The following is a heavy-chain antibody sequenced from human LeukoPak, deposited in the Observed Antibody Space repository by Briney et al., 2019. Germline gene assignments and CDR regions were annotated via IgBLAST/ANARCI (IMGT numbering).Heavy chain of an antibody. CDR1: GYTFTSYA. V-gene: IGHV7-4-1*02. J-gene: IGHJ3*02. CDR3: ARSSDYGDQTDAFDI. D-gene: IGHD4-17*01. CDR2: INTNTGNP. Sequence: ASVKVSCKASGYTFTSYAMNWVRQAPGQGLEWMGLINTNTGNPTYSQGFTGRFVFSLDTSVSTAYLQISSLKAEDTAVYYCARSSDYGDQTDAFDIWGQGTMVTVSS.